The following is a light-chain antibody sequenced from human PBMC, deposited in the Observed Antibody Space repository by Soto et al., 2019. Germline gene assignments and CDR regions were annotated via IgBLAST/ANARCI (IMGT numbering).Light chain of an antibody. J-gene: IGKJ3*01. Sequence: TQSPSTLSASVGDRVTITCRASQGIAIWLSWYQQKPGQAPRLLIYDASNRATGIPARFSGSGSGTDFTLTISNLEPEDFAVYYCQQRSTWLFTFGPGTKVDIK. CDR3: QQRSTWLFT. CDR2: DAS. CDR1: QGIAIW. V-gene: IGKV3-11*01.